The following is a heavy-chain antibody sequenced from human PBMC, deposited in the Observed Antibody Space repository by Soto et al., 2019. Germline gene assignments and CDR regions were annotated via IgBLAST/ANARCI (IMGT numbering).Heavy chain of an antibody. CDR1: GFTFSSYA. CDR2: ISYDGSNK. CDR3: ARVYSSGQWDY. J-gene: IGHJ4*02. D-gene: IGHD3-22*01. Sequence: PGGSLRLSCAASGFTFSSYAMHWVRQAPGKGLEWVAVISYDGSNKYYADSVKGRFTISRDNSKNTLYLQMNSLRAEDTAVYYCARVYSSGQWDYWGQGTLVTVSS. V-gene: IGHV3-30-3*01.